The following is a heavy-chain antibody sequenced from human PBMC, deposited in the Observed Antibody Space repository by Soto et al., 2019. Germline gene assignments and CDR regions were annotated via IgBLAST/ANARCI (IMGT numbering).Heavy chain of an antibody. Sequence: QVQLVQSGAEVKKPGASVKVYCKASGYTFTSYDINWVRQATGQGLEWMGCMNPNSGNTGYAQKFHGRVTLTRNTCTCTAYMDLSSLRAEDTAVYYCVRVHPLIAASGPPAWYFDLWVRGTLVTVSS. V-gene: IGHV1-8*01. CDR3: VRVHPLIAASGPPAWYFDL. CDR1: GYTFTSYD. J-gene: IGHJ2*01. D-gene: IGHD6-13*01. CDR2: MNPNSGNT.